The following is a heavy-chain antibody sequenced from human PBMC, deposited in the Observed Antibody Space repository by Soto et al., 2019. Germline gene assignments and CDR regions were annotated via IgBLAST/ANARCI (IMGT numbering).Heavy chain of an antibody. CDR2: ISGSGGST. Sequence: EVQLLESGGGLVQPGGSLRLSCAASGFTFSSYAMSWVRQAPGKGLEWVSAISGSGGSTYYADSVKGGFTISRDNSKNTLYLQMNSLRAEDTAVYYCAKGQLVPAAHYYYYGMDVWGQGTTVTVSS. CDR3: AKGQLVPAAHYYYYGMDV. CDR1: GFTFSSYA. V-gene: IGHV3-23*01. D-gene: IGHD2-2*01. J-gene: IGHJ6*02.